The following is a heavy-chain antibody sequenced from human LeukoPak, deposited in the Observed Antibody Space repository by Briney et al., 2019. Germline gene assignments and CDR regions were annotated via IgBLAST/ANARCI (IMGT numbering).Heavy chain of an antibody. D-gene: IGHD3-10*01. CDR1: GGSISSYY. CDR3: ARGLKTIDPDKELLWFGELPQGLAFDI. CDR2: IYYSGST. V-gene: IGHV4-59*12. J-gene: IGHJ3*02. Sequence: SETLSLTCTVSGGSISSYYWSWIRQPPGKGLEWIGYIYYSGSTNYNPSLKSRVTISVDTSKNQFSLKLSSVTAADTAVYYCARGLKTIDPDKELLWFGELPQGLAFDIWGQGTMVTVSS.